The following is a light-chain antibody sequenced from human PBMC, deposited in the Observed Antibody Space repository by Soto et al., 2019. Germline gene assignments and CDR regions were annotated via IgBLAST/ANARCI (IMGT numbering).Light chain of an antibody. CDR3: QQLSSLPLLT. CDR2: GAS. V-gene: IGKV3-20*01. J-gene: IGKJ4*01. CDR1: QSVSSSY. Sequence: EIVMPQSPGTLSVSPGERATLSCRASQSVSSSYLAWYQQKPGQAPRLLIYGASTRATGIPARFSGSGSGTDFTLTISSLEPEDFAVYYCQQLSSLPLLTFGGGAKVDIK.